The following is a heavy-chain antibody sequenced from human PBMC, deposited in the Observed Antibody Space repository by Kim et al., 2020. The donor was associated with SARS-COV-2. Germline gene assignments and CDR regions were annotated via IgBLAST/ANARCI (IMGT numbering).Heavy chain of an antibody. D-gene: IGHD6-6*01. Sequence: NGNTRYSQNFQGRVTITRDTSASTAYMELSSLKSEDTAVYYCGRSSNMDVWGNGTTVIVSS. V-gene: IGHV1-3*01. J-gene: IGHJ6*03. CDR2: NGNT. CDR3: GRSSNMDV.